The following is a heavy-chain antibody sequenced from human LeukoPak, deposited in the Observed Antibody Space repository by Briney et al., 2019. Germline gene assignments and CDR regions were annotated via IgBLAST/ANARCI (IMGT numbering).Heavy chain of an antibody. CDR2: INQSGST. D-gene: IGHD3-10*01. Sequence: SETLSLTCAVYGGSFSDYYWSWLRQPPGKGLEWFGEINQSGSTYYKSSLKSRVTISVDTSKNQFSLKLTSVTAADTAVYYCASPHQVRGLTVFDSWGQGTLVTVSS. J-gene: IGHJ4*02. CDR3: ASPHQVRGLTVFDS. V-gene: IGHV4-34*01. CDR1: GGSFSDYY.